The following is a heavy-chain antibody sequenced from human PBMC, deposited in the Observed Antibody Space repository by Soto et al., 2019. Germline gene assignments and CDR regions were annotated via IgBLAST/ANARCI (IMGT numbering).Heavy chain of an antibody. CDR2: IYYSGNT. Sequence: SETLSLTCTVSGGSISSGGYYWGWIRQPPGKGLEWIGSIYYSGNTYYNPSLKSRVTISVDTSKNQFSLKLSSVTAADTAVYYCAREGYSSGYYYYYGMDVWGQGTTVTVS. V-gene: IGHV4-39*02. J-gene: IGHJ6*02. D-gene: IGHD3-22*01. CDR3: AREGYSSGYYYYYGMDV. CDR1: GGSISSGGYY.